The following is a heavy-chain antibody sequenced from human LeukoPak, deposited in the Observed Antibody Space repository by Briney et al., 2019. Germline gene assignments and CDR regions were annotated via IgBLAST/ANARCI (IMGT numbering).Heavy chain of an antibody. CDR2: ISYDGNDE. CDR3: TRERDLSLYYFAY. J-gene: IGHJ4*02. Sequence: GGSLRLSCVASGFTFSNYGMHWVRQAPGKGLEWVTTISYDGNDEYYADSVKGRFTISRDNSKNTLYLQMNSLRAEDTAVYYCTRERDLSLYYFAYWGQGTLVTVSS. CDR1: GFTFSNYG. V-gene: IGHV3-30*03.